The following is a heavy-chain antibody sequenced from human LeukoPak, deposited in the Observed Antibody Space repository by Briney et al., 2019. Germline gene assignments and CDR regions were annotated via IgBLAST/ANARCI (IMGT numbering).Heavy chain of an antibody. J-gene: IGHJ4*02. V-gene: IGHV4-59*01. D-gene: IGHD7-27*01. CDR3: AREGDLGLTGSFDY. Sequence: PSETLSLTCTVSGGSISSYYWSWIRQPPGKGLEWIGYIYYSGSTNYNPSLKSRVTISVDTSKNQFSLKLSSVTAADTAVYYCAREGDLGLTGSFDYWGQGTLVTVSS. CDR2: IYYSGST. CDR1: GGSISSYY.